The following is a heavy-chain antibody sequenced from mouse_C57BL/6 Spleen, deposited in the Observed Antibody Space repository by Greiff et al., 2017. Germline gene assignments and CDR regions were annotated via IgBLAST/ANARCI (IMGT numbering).Heavy chain of an antibody. J-gene: IGHJ1*03. CDR1: GYAFSSYW. CDR3: ARYSNPYWYFDV. V-gene: IGHV1-80*01. CDR2: IYPGDGDT. D-gene: IGHD2-5*01. Sequence: QVQLKESGAELVKPGASVKISCKASGYAFSSYWMNWVKQRPGKGLEWIGQIYPGDGDTNYNGKFKGQATLTADKSSSTAYMQLSSLTSEDSAVYFCARYSNPYWYFDVWGTGTTVTVSS.